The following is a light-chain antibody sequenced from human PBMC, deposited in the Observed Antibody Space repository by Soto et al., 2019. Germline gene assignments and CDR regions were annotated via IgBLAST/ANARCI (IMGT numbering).Light chain of an antibody. Sequence: DIQMTQSPSSLSASVGDRVTIACRASQNISVFLNWYQHKAGKAPKLLIYTASSLESGVPSRISGGGSGTEFTLTISSLQPDDFATYSCQQTYSTLVTFGPGTKVDIK. CDR3: QQTYSTLVT. V-gene: IGKV1-39*01. CDR1: QNISVF. CDR2: TAS. J-gene: IGKJ3*01.